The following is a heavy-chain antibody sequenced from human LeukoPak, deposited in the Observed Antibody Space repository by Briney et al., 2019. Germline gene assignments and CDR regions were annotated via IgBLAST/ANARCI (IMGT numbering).Heavy chain of an antibody. CDR3: ARGLKLVSSSWLDY. V-gene: IGHV4-31*03. J-gene: IGHJ4*02. CDR2: IYYSGST. Sequence: SQTLSLTCTVSGGSISSGGYYWSWIRQHPGKGLEWIGYIYYSGSTYYNPSLKSRVTISVDTSKNQFSLKLSSVTAADTAVYYCARGLKLVSSSWLDYWGQGTLVTVSS. CDR1: GGSISSGGYY. D-gene: IGHD6-13*01.